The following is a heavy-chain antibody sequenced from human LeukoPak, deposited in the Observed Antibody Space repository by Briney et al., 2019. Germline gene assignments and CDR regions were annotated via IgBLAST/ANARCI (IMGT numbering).Heavy chain of an antibody. CDR3: ARLRDGLGAFDY. Sequence: SETLSLTCTVSGGSINSSSYYWGWIRQPPGKGLEWIGSIHHSGRTYYNPSLKSRVTISVDTSKNQFSLKLSSVTAADTAVYYCARLRDGLGAFDYWGQGTLVTVSS. V-gene: IGHV4-39*01. J-gene: IGHJ4*02. CDR1: GGSINSSSYY. CDR2: IHHSGRT. D-gene: IGHD5-24*01.